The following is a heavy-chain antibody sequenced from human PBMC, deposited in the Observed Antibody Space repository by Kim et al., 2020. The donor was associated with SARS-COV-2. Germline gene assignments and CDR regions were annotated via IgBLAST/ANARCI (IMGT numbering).Heavy chain of an antibody. CDR1: GGSISSSSYY. J-gene: IGHJ6*02. Sequence: SETLSLTCTVSGGSISSSSYYWGWIRQPPGKGLEWIGSIYYSGSTYYNPSLKSRVTISVDTSKNQFSLKLSSVTAADTAVYYCARARGYCSGGSCYRGYGMDVWGQGTTVTVSS. V-gene: IGHV4-39*01. CDR2: IYYSGST. CDR3: ARARGYCSGGSCYRGYGMDV. D-gene: IGHD2-15*01.